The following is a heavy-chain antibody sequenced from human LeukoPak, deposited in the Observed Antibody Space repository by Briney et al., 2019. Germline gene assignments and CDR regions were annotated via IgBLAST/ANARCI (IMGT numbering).Heavy chain of an antibody. V-gene: IGHV1-69*01. CDR3: ARGVGGYSYGYSNFDY. CDR1: GGTFSSYS. CDR2: IIPIFGTA. J-gene: IGHJ4*02. Sequence: ASVKVSCKASGGTFSSYSISWVRQAPGQGLEWMGGIIPIFGTANYAQKFQGRVTITADESTSTAYMELSSLRSEDTAVYYCARGVGGYSYGYSNFDYWGQGTLVTVSS. D-gene: IGHD5-18*01.